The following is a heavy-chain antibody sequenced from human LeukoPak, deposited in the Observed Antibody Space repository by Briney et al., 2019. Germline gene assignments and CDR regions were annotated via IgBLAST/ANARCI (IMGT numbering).Heavy chain of an antibody. J-gene: IGHJ4*02. CDR2: IKNKEDGETT. D-gene: IGHD1-7*01. CDR3: VTSHNWNYGGVHY. V-gene: IGHV3-15*01. CDR1: GFTFSDAY. Sequence: GGSLRLSCAASGFTFSDAYMSWVRQAPGKGLEWVGRIKNKEDGETTDYGVPVKGRFTISRDDSKNTLYLQINSLETEDTAVYYGVTSHNWNYGGVHYWGQGTLVTVSS.